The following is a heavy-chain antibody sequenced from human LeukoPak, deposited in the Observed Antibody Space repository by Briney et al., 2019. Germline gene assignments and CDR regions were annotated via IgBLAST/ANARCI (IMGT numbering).Heavy chain of an antibody. J-gene: IGHJ4*02. CDR2: INEDGREK. Sequence: GGSLRLSCEASGFTFTSHWMSWVCQVPRKGLEWVAKINEDGREKYYVDSVKGRFTISRDNAKNSLSLQMNSLRAEDTAVYYCARAYSSGYYHFDYWGQGTLVTVSS. V-gene: IGHV3-7*03. CDR3: ARAYSSGYYHFDY. CDR1: GFTFTSHW. D-gene: IGHD3-22*01.